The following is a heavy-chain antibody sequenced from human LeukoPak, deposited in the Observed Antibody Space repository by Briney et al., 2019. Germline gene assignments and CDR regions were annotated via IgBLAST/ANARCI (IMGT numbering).Heavy chain of an antibody. CDR1: GFTFSSYW. J-gene: IGHJ4*02. CDR3: ARGFGSTWATEY. Sequence: GGSLRLSCAASGFTFSSYWMHWVRQAPGKGLVWVSRIKSDGNTNYADSVKGRFTISRDNAKNTVSLQMNSLRAEDTGVYYCARGFGSTWATEYWGQGTLVTVSS. D-gene: IGHD6-13*01. CDR2: IKSDGNT. V-gene: IGHV3-74*01.